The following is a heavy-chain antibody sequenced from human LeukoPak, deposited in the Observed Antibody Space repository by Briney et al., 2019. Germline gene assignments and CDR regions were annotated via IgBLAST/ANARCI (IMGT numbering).Heavy chain of an antibody. Sequence: GESLKISCKGSGYSFTSYWIGWVRQMPGKGLEWMGIIYPGDSDTRYSPSFQGQVTISADKSISTAYLQWSSRKASDTAMYYCARDGHMLTGYYYFDYWGQGTLVTVSS. J-gene: IGHJ4*02. D-gene: IGHD3-9*01. CDR1: GYSFTSYW. V-gene: IGHV5-51*01. CDR2: IYPGDSDT. CDR3: ARDGHMLTGYYYFDY.